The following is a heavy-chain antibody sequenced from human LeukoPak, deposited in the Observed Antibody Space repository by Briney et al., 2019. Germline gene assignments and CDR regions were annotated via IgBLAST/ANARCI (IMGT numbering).Heavy chain of an antibody. D-gene: IGHD3-10*01. J-gene: IGHJ6*03. CDR1: GFTLSSYS. CDR2: ISSSSRYI. Sequence: GGSLRLSCAASGFTLSSYSMNWVRQAPGKGLEWVSFISSSSRYIYYADSVKGRFTISRDNAKNSLYLQMNSLRAEDTAVYYCARYYYYGSGTPYYYYYMDVWGKGTTVTVSS. CDR3: ARYYYYGSGTPYYYYYMDV. V-gene: IGHV3-21*01.